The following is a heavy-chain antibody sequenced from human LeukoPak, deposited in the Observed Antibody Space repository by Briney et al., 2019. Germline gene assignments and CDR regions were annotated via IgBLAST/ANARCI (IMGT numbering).Heavy chain of an antibody. D-gene: IGHD3-22*01. CDR1: GITLSNYG. Sequence: GGSLRLSCAVSGITLSNYGMSWVRQAPGKGLEGVAGISDSGGRTNYADSVKGRFTISRDNPKNTLYLQMNSLRAEDTAVYFCAKRGVVIRVILVGLHQEAYYFDSWGQGALVTVSS. CDR3: AKRGVVIRVILVGLHQEAYYFDS. V-gene: IGHV3-23*01. J-gene: IGHJ4*02. CDR2: ISDSGGRT.